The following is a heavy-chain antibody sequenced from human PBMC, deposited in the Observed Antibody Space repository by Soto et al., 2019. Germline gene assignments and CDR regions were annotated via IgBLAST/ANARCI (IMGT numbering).Heavy chain of an antibody. V-gene: IGHV4-59*08. Sequence: SETLSLTCTVSGGSISNYYWSWIRQPPGKGLEWVAYIYYSNSGTTYHNPSLKSRGTISLDTARNQFSLNLSSVTAADTAVYYCARHPGLEWSQIDPWGQGTLVTVSS. CDR2: IYYSNSGTT. CDR1: GGSISNYY. J-gene: IGHJ5*02. CDR3: ARHPGLEWSQIDP. D-gene: IGHD3-3*01.